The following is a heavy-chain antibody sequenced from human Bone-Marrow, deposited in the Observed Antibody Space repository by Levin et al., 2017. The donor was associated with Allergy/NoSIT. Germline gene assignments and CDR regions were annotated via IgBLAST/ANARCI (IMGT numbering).Heavy chain of an antibody. D-gene: IGHD2-2*01. J-gene: IGHJ4*02. Sequence: GESLKISCAVSGLTFRNFAMSWVRQAPGKGLEWVATIVGSGGNTFYSDSIKGRFTVSRDNSKNMMYLQMNSLRADDTAMYYCAKNKGICSDATCYSFDYWGQGTLVSVYS. CDR3: AKNKGICSDATCYSFDY. CDR2: IVGSGGNT. V-gene: IGHV3-23*01. CDR1: GLTFRNFA.